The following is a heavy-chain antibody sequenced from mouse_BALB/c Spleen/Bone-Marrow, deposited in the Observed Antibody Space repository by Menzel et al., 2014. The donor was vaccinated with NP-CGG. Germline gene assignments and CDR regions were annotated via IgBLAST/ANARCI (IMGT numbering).Heavy chain of an antibody. CDR2: INPSNGGT. CDR3: TRWYYGNYFDY. Sequence: VQLQQSGAELVKPGASVKLSCKASGYTFTSYYMYWVKQRPGQGLEWIGEINPSNGGTNFNEKFKSKATLTVDKSSSTAYMQLSSLTSEDSAVYYCTRWYYGNYFDYWGQGTTLTASS. V-gene: IGHV1S81*02. CDR1: GYTFTSYY. D-gene: IGHD2-1*01. J-gene: IGHJ2*01.